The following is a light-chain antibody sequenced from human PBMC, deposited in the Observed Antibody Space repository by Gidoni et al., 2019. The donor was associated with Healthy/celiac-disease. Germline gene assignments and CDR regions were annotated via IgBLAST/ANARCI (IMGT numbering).Light chain of an antibody. CDR2: EVS. V-gene: IGLV2-14*01. CDR1: SSDVGGYNY. Sequence: QSALTQPTSVSGYPGQSITISCTGTSSDVGGYNYVSWYQQHQGKAPKLMIYEVSHRPSGVSNRLSGSKSGNTAALTISGLQAEDEADYYCSSYTSSSTLVVFGGGTKLTVL. J-gene: IGLJ2*01. CDR3: SSYTSSSTLVV.